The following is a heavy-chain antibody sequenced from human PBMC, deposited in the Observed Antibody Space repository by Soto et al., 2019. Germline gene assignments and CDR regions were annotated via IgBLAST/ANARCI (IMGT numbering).Heavy chain of an antibody. V-gene: IGHV3-23*01. CDR1: GFTFSNYA. J-gene: IGHJ4*02. D-gene: IGHD6-19*01. CDR3: SKEGTSGLYYFYY. CDR2: ISGSGGSP. Sequence: EVQLLESGGGLVQPGGSLRLSCAASGFTFSNYAMNWVSQAPGKGLEWVSTISGSGGSPYYADSVKGRFTISRDNSKNTLSLQMNSLRAGDSAIYYCSKEGTSGLYYFYYWGQGTLVTVSS.